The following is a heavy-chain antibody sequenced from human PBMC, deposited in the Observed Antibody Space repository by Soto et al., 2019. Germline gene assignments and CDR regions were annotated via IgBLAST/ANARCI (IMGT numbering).Heavy chain of an antibody. J-gene: IGHJ4*02. D-gene: IGHD2-15*01. CDR2: IYYSGST. CDR3: ARIRLHFDY. CDR1: GGAISSSSYY. Sequence: QLQLQESGPGLVKPSETLSLTCTGSGGAISSSSYYCVWIRQPPGKGLEWIGSIYYSGSTYYNPSLKSRVTISVDTSKNQFSLKLSSVTAADTAVYYCARIRLHFDYWRQGTLVTVSS. V-gene: IGHV4-39*01.